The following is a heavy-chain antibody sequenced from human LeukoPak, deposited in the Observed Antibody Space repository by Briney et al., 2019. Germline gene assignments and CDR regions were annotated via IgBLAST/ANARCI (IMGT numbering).Heavy chain of an antibody. J-gene: IGHJ3*02. D-gene: IGHD2-2*01. CDR2: IIPIFGTA. CDR3: ARDPDCSSTSCYAFDI. Sequence: SVTVSCKASGYTFTGYYIYWVRQAPGQGLEWMGGIIPIFGTANYAQKFQGRVTITADESTSTAYMELSSLRSEDTAVYYCARDPDCSSTSCYAFDIWGQGTMVTVSS. CDR1: GYTFTGYY. V-gene: IGHV1-69*13.